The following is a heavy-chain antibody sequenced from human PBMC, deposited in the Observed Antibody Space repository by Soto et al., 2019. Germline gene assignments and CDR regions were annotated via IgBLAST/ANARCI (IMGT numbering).Heavy chain of an antibody. CDR1: GFTFSSYA. CDR3: ARAVRYFDWLLRKKGTYGMDV. J-gene: IGHJ6*02. CDR2: ISYDGSNK. Sequence: QVQLVESGGGVVQPGRSLRLSCAASGFTFSSYAMHWVRQAPGKGLEWVAVISYDGSNKYYADSVKGRFTISRDNSKNTLYLQMNSLRAEDTAVYYCARAVRYFDWLLRKKGTYGMDVWGQGTTVTVSS. V-gene: IGHV3-30-3*01. D-gene: IGHD3-9*01.